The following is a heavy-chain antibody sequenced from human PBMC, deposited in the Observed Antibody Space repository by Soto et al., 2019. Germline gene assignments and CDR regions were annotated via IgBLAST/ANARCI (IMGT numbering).Heavy chain of an antibody. V-gene: IGHV3-15*01. CDR1: GFTFSNAW. CDR3: TTDCSSTSCLALTYYYYYMDV. Sequence: GGSLRLSCAASGFTFSNAWMSWVRQAPGKGLEWVGRIKSKTDGGTTDYAAPVKGRFTISRDDSKNTLYLQMNSLKTEDTAVYYCTTDCSSTSCLALTYYYYYMDVWGKGTTVTVSS. D-gene: IGHD2-2*01. CDR2: IKSKTDGGTT. J-gene: IGHJ6*03.